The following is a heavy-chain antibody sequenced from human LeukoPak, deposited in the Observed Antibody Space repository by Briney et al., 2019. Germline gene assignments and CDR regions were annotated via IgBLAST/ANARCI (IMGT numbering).Heavy chain of an antibody. J-gene: IGHJ4*02. CDR3: ARGYGDYAVDY. Sequence: GGSLRLSCAASGFTFSSYAMSWVRQAPGKGLEWVSAISGSGGSTYYADSVKGRFTISRDNAKNSLYLQMNSLRAEDTAVYYCARGYGDYAVDYWGQGTLVTVSS. V-gene: IGHV3-23*01. CDR2: ISGSGGST. CDR1: GFTFSSYA. D-gene: IGHD4-17*01.